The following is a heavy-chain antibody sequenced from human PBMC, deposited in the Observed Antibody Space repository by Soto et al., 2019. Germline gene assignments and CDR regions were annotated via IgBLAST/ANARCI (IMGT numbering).Heavy chain of an antibody. J-gene: IGHJ6*02. V-gene: IGHV3-73*01. Sequence: PGGSLRLSCAASGFTFSGSAMHWVRQASGKGLEWVGRIRSKANSYATAYAASVKGRFTISRDDSKNTAYLQMNSLKTEDTAVYYCTRSEYSSGWHYYYYYGMDVWGQGTTVTVSS. CDR2: IRSKANSYAT. D-gene: IGHD6-19*01. CDR3: TRSEYSSGWHYYYYYGMDV. CDR1: GFTFSGSA.